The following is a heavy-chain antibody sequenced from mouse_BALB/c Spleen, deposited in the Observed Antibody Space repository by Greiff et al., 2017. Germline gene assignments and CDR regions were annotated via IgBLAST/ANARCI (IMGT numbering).Heavy chain of an antibody. D-gene: IGHD1-2*01. CDR1: GFNIKDTY. V-gene: IGHV14-3*02. CDR2: IDPANGNT. Sequence: EVKLMESGAELVKPGASVKLSCTASGFNIKDTYMHWVKQRPEQGLEWIGRIDPANGNTKYDPKFQGKATITADTSSNTAYLQLSSLTSEDTAVYYCARKYGYYYAMDYWGQGTSVTVSS. J-gene: IGHJ4*01. CDR3: ARKYGYYYAMDY.